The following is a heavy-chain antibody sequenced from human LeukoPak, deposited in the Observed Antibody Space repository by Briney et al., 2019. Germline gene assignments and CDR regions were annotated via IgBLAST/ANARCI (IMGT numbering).Heavy chain of an antibody. D-gene: IGHD2-2*01. CDR2: INTAYGNT. CDR3: ASIYFYSTSWYYFDY. V-gene: IGHV1-3*04. CDR1: GYTFTSYA. Sequence: ASVKVSCKASGYTFTSYAMHWVRQAPGQRLEWMGWINTAYGNTKYSQKFQGRVTITRDTSASTAYMELSSLRSEDTAVYYCASIYFYSTSWYYFDYWGQGTLVTVSS. J-gene: IGHJ4*02.